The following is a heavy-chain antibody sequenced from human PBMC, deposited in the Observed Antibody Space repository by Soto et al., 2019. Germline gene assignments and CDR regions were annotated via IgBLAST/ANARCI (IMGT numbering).Heavy chain of an antibody. D-gene: IGHD2-2*01. CDR3: ARGPRAAISTYGMDV. J-gene: IGHJ6*02. CDR2: INAGNGNT. Sequence: ASVKVSCKASGYTFTSYDMHWVRQAPGQRLEWMGWINAGNGNTKYSQKFQGRVTITRDTSASKAYMELSSLRSEDTAVYYCARGPRAAISTYGMDVWGQGTTVTVSS. V-gene: IGHV1-3*01. CDR1: GYTFTSYD.